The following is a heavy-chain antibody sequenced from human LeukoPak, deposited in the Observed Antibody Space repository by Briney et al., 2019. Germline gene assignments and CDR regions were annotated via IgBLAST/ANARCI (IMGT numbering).Heavy chain of an antibody. CDR1: GYTFSNYW. CDR3: AKSSAPSSFFDL. V-gene: IGHV5-51*01. Sequence: GEPLKISCKGSGYTFSNYWIAWVRRVPGKGLEWMGIIYPGDSDRRYSPSFQGQVTMSADKSVNTAYLQWGSLKASDSAIYYCAKSSAPSSFFDLWAQGTLVTVSS. J-gene: IGHJ4*02. D-gene: IGHD3-3*02. CDR2: IYPGDSDR.